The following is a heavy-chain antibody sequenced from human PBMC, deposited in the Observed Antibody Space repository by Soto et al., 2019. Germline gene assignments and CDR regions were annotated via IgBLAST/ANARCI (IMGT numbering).Heavy chain of an antibody. Sequence: EVQLLESGGGLIQPGGSLRLSCAASGFTFNIYAMTWVRQAPGKGLEWVSAISRYGDFTYYADSVEGRFTISRDNSKNTLYLQMNRLRAEDTAVYYCAKDRYLDHDSRGYLFDNWGQGTLVTVSS. CDR1: GFTFNIYA. CDR3: AKDRYLDHDSRGYLFDN. J-gene: IGHJ4*02. V-gene: IGHV3-23*01. CDR2: ISRYGDFT. D-gene: IGHD3-22*01.